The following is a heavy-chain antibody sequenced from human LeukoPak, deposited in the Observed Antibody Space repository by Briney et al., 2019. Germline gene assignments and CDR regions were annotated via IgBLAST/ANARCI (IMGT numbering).Heavy chain of an antibody. CDR1: GGTFSSYT. V-gene: IGHV1-69*02. CDR3: AISRFWTYFQH. J-gene: IGHJ1*01. Sequence: SVKVSCKASGGTFSSYTISWVLQAPGQGLEWMGRIIPILGIANYAQKFQGRVTITADKSTSTAYMELSSLRSEDTAVYYCAISRFWTYFQHWGQGTLVTVSS. D-gene: IGHD3/OR15-3a*01. CDR2: IIPILGIA.